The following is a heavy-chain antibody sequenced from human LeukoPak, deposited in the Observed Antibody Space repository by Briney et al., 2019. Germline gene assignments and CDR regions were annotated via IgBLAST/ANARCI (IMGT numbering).Heavy chain of an antibody. CDR1: GFTFSSYG. J-gene: IGHJ4*02. CDR2: IRHDGSNK. V-gene: IGHV3-33*01. D-gene: IGHD3-10*01. Sequence: PGGSLRLSCAASGFTFSSYGMHWVRQAPGKGLEWVAVIRHDGSNKYYADSVKGRFTISRENSKNTLYLQMNSLRAEDTAVYYCARGDYYGSRGDYWGQGTLVTVSS. CDR3: ARGDYYGSRGDY.